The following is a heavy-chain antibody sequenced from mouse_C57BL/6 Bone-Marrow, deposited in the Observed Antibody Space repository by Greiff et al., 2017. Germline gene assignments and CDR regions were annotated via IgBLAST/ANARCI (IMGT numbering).Heavy chain of an antibody. CDR3: TSRQLNYYAMDY. CDR2: IDPENGDT. D-gene: IGHD3-2*02. V-gene: IGHV14-4*01. CDR1: GFNIKDDY. Sequence: EVQLQQSGAELVRPGASVKLSCTASGFNIKDDYMHRVKQRPEQGLEWIGWIDPENGDTEYASKFQGKATITADTSSNTAYLQLSSLTSEDTAVYYCTSRQLNYYAMDYWGQGTSVTVSS. J-gene: IGHJ4*01.